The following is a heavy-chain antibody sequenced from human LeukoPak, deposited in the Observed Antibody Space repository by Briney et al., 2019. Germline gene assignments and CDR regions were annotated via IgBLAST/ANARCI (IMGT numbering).Heavy chain of an antibody. D-gene: IGHD6-19*01. Sequence: GGSLRLSCAASGFTFSSYGMHWVRQAPGKGLEWVAFIRYDGSNKYYADSVKGRFTISRDNSKNTLYLQMNSLRAEDTAVYYCAKDIAVAGPRYFDLWGRGTLVTVSS. CDR1: GFTFSSYG. CDR2: IRYDGSNK. J-gene: IGHJ2*01. CDR3: AKDIAVAGPRYFDL. V-gene: IGHV3-30*02.